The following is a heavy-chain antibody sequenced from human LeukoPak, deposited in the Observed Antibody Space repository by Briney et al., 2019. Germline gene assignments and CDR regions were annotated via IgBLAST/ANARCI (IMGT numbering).Heavy chain of an antibody. CDR1: GYTFTSYD. Sequence: ASVKVSCKASGYTFTSYDINWVRRATGQGPEWMGWMNPNSANTGYAQKFQGRVTITRNTSISAAYMELSSLRSEDTAVYYCARGVGYCSSTSCEYYLDYWGQGTLVTVSS. V-gene: IGHV1-8*03. CDR3: ARGVGYCSSTSCEYYLDY. CDR2: MNPNSANT. D-gene: IGHD2-2*01. J-gene: IGHJ4*02.